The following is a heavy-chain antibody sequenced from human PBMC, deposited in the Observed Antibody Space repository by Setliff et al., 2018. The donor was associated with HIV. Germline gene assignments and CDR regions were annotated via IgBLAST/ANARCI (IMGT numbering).Heavy chain of an antibody. CDR3: AHRVSGSGSWGVGTVDY. V-gene: IGHV2-5*02. J-gene: IGHJ4*01. Sequence: SGPTLVNPTQTLTLTCTFSGFSLSSSGVGVGWLRQPPGKALEWLALIYWDDGRRYSPSLKNRLTIIKDAPRNQVVLTMINVDPVDTGTYFCAHRVSGSGSWGVGTVDYWGHGTLVTV. CDR1: GFSLSSSGVG. D-gene: IGHD3-10*01. CDR2: IYWDDGR.